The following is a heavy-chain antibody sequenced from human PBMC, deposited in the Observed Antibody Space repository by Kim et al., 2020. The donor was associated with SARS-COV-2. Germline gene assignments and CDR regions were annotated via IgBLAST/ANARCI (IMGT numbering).Heavy chain of an antibody. CDR2: IYYSGNT. D-gene: IGHD5-12*01. J-gene: IGHJ4*02. CDR3: ARQSGYDSPFGF. Sequence: SETLSLTCTVSGASISSYYWSWIRQPPGKGLDWIGYIYYSGNTNYNPSLKSRVTISVDTSKNQYSLNLSSVTAADTAAYYCARQSGYDSPFGFRGQGTL. V-gene: IGHV4-59*08. CDR1: GASISSYY.